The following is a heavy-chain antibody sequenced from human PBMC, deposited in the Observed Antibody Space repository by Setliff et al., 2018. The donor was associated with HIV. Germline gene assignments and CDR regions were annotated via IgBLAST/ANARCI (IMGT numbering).Heavy chain of an antibody. Sequence: ASVKVSCKASGYTFTGHYLHWVRQAPGQGLEWLGWVNPNSGDAIYAQNFQGRISVSRDNAKNSLYLEMISLRAEDTAVYYCAYYSLGNFYLGYYYYHGMDVWGQGTTVTVSS. V-gene: IGHV1-2*02. CDR2: VNPNSGDA. CDR3: AYYSLGNFYLGYYYYHGMDV. D-gene: IGHD3-10*01. CDR1: GYTFTGHY. J-gene: IGHJ6*02.